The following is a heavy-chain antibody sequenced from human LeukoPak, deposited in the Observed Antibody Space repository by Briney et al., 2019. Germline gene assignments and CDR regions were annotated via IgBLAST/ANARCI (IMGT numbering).Heavy chain of an antibody. CDR2: INHSGST. CDR1: GGSFSGYY. J-gene: IGHJ4*02. CDR3: ARVPYSSGWYENGFDY. D-gene: IGHD6-19*01. Sequence: SETLSLTCAVYGGSFSGYYWSWIRQPPGKGLEWIGEINHSGSTNYNPSLKSRVTISVDTSKNQFSLKLSSVTAADTAVYYCARVPYSSGWYENGFDYWGQGTLVTVSS. V-gene: IGHV4-34*01.